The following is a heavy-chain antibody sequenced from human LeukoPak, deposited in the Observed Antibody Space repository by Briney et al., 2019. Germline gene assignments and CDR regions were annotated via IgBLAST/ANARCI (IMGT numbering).Heavy chain of an antibody. V-gene: IGHV3-23*01. CDR1: GFTFNNYI. CDR2: VSPPGGGT. D-gene: IGHD7-27*01. Sequence: GGSLRLSCAASGFTFNNYIMNWVRQAPGKGLEWLSGVSPPGGGTYYADSVKGRFTISRDDSKNTLSLQMNSLRVEDTAVYYCARDLAWGAFDYWGQGTLVTVSS. CDR3: ARDLAWGAFDY. J-gene: IGHJ4*02.